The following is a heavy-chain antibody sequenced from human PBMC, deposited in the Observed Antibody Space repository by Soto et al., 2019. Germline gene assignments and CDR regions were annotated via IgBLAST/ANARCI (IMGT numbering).Heavy chain of an antibody. V-gene: IGHV5-51*01. CDR3: ATPGLVCDILTGPNAYCGC. D-gene: IGHD3-9*01. CDR1: GYSFTSYW. J-gene: IGHJ4*01. Sequence: GESLKISCKGSGYSFTSYWIGWVRQMPGKGLEWMGIIYPGDSDTRYSPSFQGQVTISADKSISTAYLQWSSLKASDTAMYYCATPGLVCDILTGPNAYCGCWGQGTLVTVSS. CDR2: IYPGDSDT.